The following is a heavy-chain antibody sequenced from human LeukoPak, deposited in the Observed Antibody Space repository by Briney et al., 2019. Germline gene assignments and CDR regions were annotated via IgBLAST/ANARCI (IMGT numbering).Heavy chain of an antibody. Sequence: PGGSLRLSCTASGFTFGDYAMSWFRQAPGKGLEWVGFIRSKAYGGTTEYAASVNGRFTISRDDSKSIAYLQMNSLKTEDTAVYYCTSECGRVCYYMDVWGKGTTVTVSS. V-gene: IGHV3-49*03. J-gene: IGHJ6*03. CDR2: IRSKAYGGTT. CDR1: GFTFGDYA. D-gene: IGHD2-15*01. CDR3: TSECGRVCYYMDV.